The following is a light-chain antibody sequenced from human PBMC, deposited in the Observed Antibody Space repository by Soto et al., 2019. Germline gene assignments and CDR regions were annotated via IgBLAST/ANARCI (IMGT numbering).Light chain of an antibody. CDR2: DTT. CDR3: LLSYGGVQRV. CDR1: TGSVTSGHY. J-gene: IGLJ3*02. V-gene: IGLV7-46*01. Sequence: QAVVTQEPSVTVSPGGTVTLTCDTSTGSVTSGHYPYWFQQKPGQAPRTLIYDTTNKHSWTPARFSGSLLGGKAALTLSGAQPEDEAQYYCLLSYGGVQRVFGGGTKVTVL.